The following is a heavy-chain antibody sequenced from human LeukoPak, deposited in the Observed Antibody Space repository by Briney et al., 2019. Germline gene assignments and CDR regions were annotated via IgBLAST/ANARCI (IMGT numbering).Heavy chain of an antibody. CDR2: IYSGGST. D-gene: IGHD2-2*01. V-gene: IGHV3-53*04. J-gene: IGHJ4*02. CDR3: ARDKAAAFDY. CDR1: GFTFDDYA. Sequence: PGRSLRLSCAASGFTFDDYAMHWVRQAPGKGLEWVSVIYSGGSTYYADSVKGRFTISRHNSKNTLYLQMNSLRAEDTAVYYCARDKAAAFDYWGQGTLVTVSS.